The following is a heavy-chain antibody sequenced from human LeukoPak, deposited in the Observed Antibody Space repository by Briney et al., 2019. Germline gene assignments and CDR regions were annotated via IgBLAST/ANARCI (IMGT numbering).Heavy chain of an antibody. CDR2: ISYDGSNK. V-gene: IGHV3-30-3*01. CDR1: GFTCSNYA. CDR3: ARDRSSYEYYFDH. Sequence: GGSLILSCAASGFTCSNYAMHWVRQAPGKGLEWVAVISYDGSNKYYADSVKGRFTISRDNSKNTLYLQMNSLRAEDTAVFYCARDRSSYEYYFDHWGQGTLVTVSS. J-gene: IGHJ4*02. D-gene: IGHD5-12*01.